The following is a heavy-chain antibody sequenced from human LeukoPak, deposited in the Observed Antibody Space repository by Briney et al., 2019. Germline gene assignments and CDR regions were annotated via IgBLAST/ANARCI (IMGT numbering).Heavy chain of an antibody. CDR2: ISDSGGST. Sequence: GGSLRLSCAASGFTFSTYGMHWVRQAPGKGLEYVSAISDSGGSTYYADSVKGRFTISRDNSKNTLYLQMSSLRAEDTAVYFCVRGYSFGPYGMDVWGQGTTVTVSS. J-gene: IGHJ6*02. CDR1: GFTFSTYG. V-gene: IGHV3-64D*09. D-gene: IGHD2-15*01. CDR3: VRGYSFGPYGMDV.